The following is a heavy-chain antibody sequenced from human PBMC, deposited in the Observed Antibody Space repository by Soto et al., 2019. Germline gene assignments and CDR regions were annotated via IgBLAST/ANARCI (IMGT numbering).Heavy chain of an antibody. CDR3: AKGRGGSGSLTPRVDF. CDR2: ISGGGDTT. D-gene: IGHD3-10*01. V-gene: IGHV3-23*01. J-gene: IGHJ4*02. Sequence: EVQLLESGGGLVQPGGSLRFSCAASGFTFNNYAMTWVRQPPGKGLEWVSAISGGGDTTSYADSVKGRFTVSRDGSKNTLYLQMSSLRAEDTALYYCAKGRGGSGSLTPRVDFWGQGTLVTVSS. CDR1: GFTFNNYA.